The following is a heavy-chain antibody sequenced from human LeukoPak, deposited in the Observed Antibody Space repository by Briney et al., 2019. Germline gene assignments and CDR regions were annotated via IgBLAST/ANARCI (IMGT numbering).Heavy chain of an antibody. CDR2: IIPILGIA. Sequence: GSSVKVSCKASGGTFSSYTISCVRQAPGQGLEWMGRIIPILGIANYAQKFQGRVTITADKSTSTAYMELSSLRSEDTAVYYCARGRSASSGYYPSWGQGTLVTVSS. CDR3: ARGRSASSGYYPS. J-gene: IGHJ5*02. D-gene: IGHD3-22*01. V-gene: IGHV1-69*02. CDR1: GGTFSSYT.